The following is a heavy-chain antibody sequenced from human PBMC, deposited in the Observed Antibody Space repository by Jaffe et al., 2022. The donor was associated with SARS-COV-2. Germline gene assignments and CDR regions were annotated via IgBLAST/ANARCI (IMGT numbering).Heavy chain of an antibody. Sequence: EVQLLESGGGLVQPGGSLRLSCAASGFTFSSYAMSWVRQAPGKGLEWVSAISGSGGSTYYADSVKGRFTISRDNSKNTLYLQMNSLRAEDTAVYYCAKGLFPMRGVLYYYYGMDVWGQGTTVTVSS. CDR3: AKGLFPMRGVLYYYYGMDV. V-gene: IGHV3-23*01. J-gene: IGHJ6*02. D-gene: IGHD3-10*01. CDR2: ISGSGGST. CDR1: GFTFSSYA.